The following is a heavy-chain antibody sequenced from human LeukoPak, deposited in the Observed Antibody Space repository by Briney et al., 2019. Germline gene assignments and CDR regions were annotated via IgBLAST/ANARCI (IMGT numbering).Heavy chain of an antibody. CDR1: GFTSSSYA. CDR2: ISSSSSYI. V-gene: IGHV3-21*01. Sequence: GGSLRRSGAASGFTSSSYAMSWVRQAPGKGLEWVSSISSSSSYIYYADSVKGRFTISRDNAKNSLYLQMNSLRAEDTAVYYCARDQMVRGVPPEFDYWGQGTLVTVSS. D-gene: IGHD3-10*01. J-gene: IGHJ4*02. CDR3: ARDQMVRGVPPEFDY.